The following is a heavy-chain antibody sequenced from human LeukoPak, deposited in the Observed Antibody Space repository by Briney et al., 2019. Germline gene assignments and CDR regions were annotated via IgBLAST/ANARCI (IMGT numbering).Heavy chain of an antibody. Sequence: PGGSLRLSCEASGFPFGSYVMSWVRQAPGKGLEWIAYINHNAEMIFYPDFVKGRFSISRDNAKNSLYLQMNSLRAEDTAVYYCAVFWSGYYSLDYWGQGTLVTVSS. V-gene: IGHV3-48*03. J-gene: IGHJ4*02. CDR2: INHNAEMI. CDR1: GFPFGSYV. D-gene: IGHD3-3*01. CDR3: AVFWSGYYSLDY.